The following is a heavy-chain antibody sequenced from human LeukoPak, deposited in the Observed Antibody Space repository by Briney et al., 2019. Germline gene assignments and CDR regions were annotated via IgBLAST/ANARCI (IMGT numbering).Heavy chain of an antibody. V-gene: IGHV4-59*01. CDR3: ARGKAWFDP. CDR1: GGSISSYY. J-gene: IGHJ5*02. Sequence: SQTLSLTCTVSGGSISSYYWSWIRQPPGKGLEWIAYIYYSGSTNYNPSLKSRVTISVDTSKNQLSLKLTSVTAADTAVYYCARGKAWFDPWGQGTLVTVSS. CDR2: IYYSGST.